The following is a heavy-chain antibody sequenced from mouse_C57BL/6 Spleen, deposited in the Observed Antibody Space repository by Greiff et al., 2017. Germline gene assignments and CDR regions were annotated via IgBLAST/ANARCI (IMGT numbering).Heavy chain of an antibody. J-gene: IGHJ2*01. CDR3: ARERLYYDYDDPYFDY. Sequence: EVMLVESGGDLVKPGGSLKLSCAASGFTFSSYGMSWVRQTPDKRLEWVANISSGGSYTYYPDSVKGRFTISIDNAKNPLYLQMSSLKSEDTAMYYCARERLYYDYDDPYFDYWGQGTTLTVSS. CDR2: ISSGGSYT. D-gene: IGHD2-4*01. V-gene: IGHV5-6*02. CDR1: GFTFSSYG.